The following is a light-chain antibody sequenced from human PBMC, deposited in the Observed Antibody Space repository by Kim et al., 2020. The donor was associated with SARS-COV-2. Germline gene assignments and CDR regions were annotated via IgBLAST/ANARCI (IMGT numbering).Light chain of an antibody. CDR3: KSRDSSGKVV. CDR2: GKN. J-gene: IGLJ2*01. CDR1: SLRRYY. V-gene: IGLV3-19*01. Sequence: SSELTQDPAVSVALGQTVRITCQGDSLRRYYASWYQQKPGQAPVLVIYGKNNRPSGIPDRFSGSSSGNTASLTITWAQAEEEADYYCKSRDSSGKVVFGGGTKL.